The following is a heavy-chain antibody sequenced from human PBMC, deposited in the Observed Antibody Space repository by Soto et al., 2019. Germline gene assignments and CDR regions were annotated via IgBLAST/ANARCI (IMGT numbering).Heavy chain of an antibody. J-gene: IGHJ4*02. CDR1: GFTFGDYA. V-gene: IGHV3-49*03. D-gene: IGHD5-12*01. CDR3: TRATGWLQNSPFDY. Sequence: GGSLRLSCTASGFTFGDYAMSWFRQAPGKGLEWVGFIRGKTFHGTTEYAASVKGRFTISRDDSKSIAYLQMNSLKIEDTAVYYCTRATGWLQNSPFDYWGQGTLVTVSS. CDR2: IRGKTFHGTT.